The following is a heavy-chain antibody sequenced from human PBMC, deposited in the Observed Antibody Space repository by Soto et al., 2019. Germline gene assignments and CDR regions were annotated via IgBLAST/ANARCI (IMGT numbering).Heavy chain of an antibody. D-gene: IGHD4-17*01. J-gene: IGHJ6*02. CDR2: ISYDGTRR. Sequence: GGSLRLSCAVSGVIFRTYTFHWVRQAPGRGLDWVSVISYDGTRRYYADSVRGRFTISRDNSKNTLYLQMNSLRTEDTAIYYCARDRYGDSFYGLDAWGQGTTVTVSS. CDR1: GVIFRTYT. CDR3: ARDRYGDSFYGLDA. V-gene: IGHV3-30-3*01.